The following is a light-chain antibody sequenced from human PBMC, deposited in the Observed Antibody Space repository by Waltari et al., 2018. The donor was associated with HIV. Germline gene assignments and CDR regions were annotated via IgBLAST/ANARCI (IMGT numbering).Light chain of an antibody. CDR1: SSDIGSYNR. Sequence: QSALTQPPSVSASPGQSVTISCTGTSSDIGSYNRVSWYLQPPGTAPRIIIYEVKNRPSGGPDRCSPSRSGNTDSLTISGLQAEDAADYYCCAYAGSTTYGIFGGGTKLTVL. J-gene: IGLJ2*01. V-gene: IGLV2-18*02. CDR2: EVK. CDR3: CAYAGSTTYGI.